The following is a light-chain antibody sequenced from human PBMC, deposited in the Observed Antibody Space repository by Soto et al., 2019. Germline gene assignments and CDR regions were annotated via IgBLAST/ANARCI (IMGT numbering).Light chain of an antibody. Sequence: QSVLTQPASLSGSPGQSITIACTGTSSDVGGYNYVSWYQQHPVKAPKLMIYDVSNRPSGVSNRFSGSKSGSTASLTISGLQAEDEADYYCSSYTASSTLLYVFGTGTKLTVL. CDR1: SSDVGGYNY. CDR3: SSYTASSTLLYV. J-gene: IGLJ1*01. CDR2: DVS. V-gene: IGLV2-14*03.